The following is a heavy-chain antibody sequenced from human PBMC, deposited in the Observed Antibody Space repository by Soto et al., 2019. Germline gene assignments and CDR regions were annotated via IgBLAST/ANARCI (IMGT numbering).Heavy chain of an antibody. D-gene: IGHD2-2*01. Sequence: SETLSLTCAVYGGSFSGYYWSWIRQPPGKGLEWIGEINHSGSTNYNPSLKSRVTISVDTSKNQFSLKLSSVTAADTAVYYCASLRICSSTSCYPPTNRYYGMDVWGQGTTVTVSS. CDR2: INHSGST. V-gene: IGHV4-34*01. CDR3: ASLRICSSTSCYPPTNRYYGMDV. CDR1: GGSFSGYY. J-gene: IGHJ6*02.